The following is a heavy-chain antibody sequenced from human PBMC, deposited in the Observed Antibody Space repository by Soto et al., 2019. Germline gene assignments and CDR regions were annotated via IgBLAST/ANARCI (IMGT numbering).Heavy chain of an antibody. Sequence: GGSLRLSCAASGLIFSNYKMHWVRQAPGKGLVWVSRINTDGSIIDYADSVKGRFTVSRDNAKNTLYLQMNSLRADDTAVYYCARDTDGLHYWGQGALVTVSS. CDR2: INTDGSII. V-gene: IGHV3-74*01. CDR1: GLIFSNYK. J-gene: IGHJ4*02. CDR3: ARDTDGLHY.